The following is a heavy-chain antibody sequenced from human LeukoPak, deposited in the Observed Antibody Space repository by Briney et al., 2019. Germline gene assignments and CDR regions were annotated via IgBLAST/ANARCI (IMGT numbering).Heavy chain of an antibody. CDR3: ARDATRGGDFDY. CDR1: GFTFRSYW. D-gene: IGHD3-16*01. V-gene: IGHV3-7*01. J-gene: IGHJ4*02. Sequence: PGGSLRLSCAASGFTFRSYWMTWVRQAPGKGLEWVANINQDGGEKYYVDSVKGRFTFSRDNAKDSLYLQMNSLRAEDTAVYYCARDATRGGDFDYWGQGTLVTVSS. CDR2: INQDGGEK.